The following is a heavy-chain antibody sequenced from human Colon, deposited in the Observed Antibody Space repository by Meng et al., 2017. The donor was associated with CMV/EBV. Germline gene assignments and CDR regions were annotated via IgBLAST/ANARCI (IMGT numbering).Heavy chain of an antibody. CDR1: GFTLSSYW. J-gene: IGHJ4*02. CDR3: MTPTGSSDY. CDR2: IKQDGSEK. V-gene: IGHV3-7*01. D-gene: IGHD6-6*01. Sequence: GGSLRLSCVASGFTLSSYWMNWVRQAPGKGLEWVANIKQDGSEKNYADSVKGRFTISRDNDQNSLYLQMTSLRVEDTSIYYCMTPTGSSDYWGQGTLVTVSS.